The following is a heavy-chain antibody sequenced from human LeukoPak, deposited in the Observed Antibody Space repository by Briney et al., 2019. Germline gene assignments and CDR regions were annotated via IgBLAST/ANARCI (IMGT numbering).Heavy chain of an antibody. J-gene: IGHJ5*02. V-gene: IGHV1-46*01. CDR2: INPSGGST. D-gene: IGHD2-2*01. CDR1: GYTFTSYY. Sequence: GASVKVSCKASGYTFTSYYMHWVRQAPGQGLEWMGIINPSGGSTSYAQKFQGRVTMTRDTSTSTVYMELSSLRPEDTAVYYCASSSTSDNWFDPWGQGTLVTVSS. CDR3: ASSSTSDNWFDP.